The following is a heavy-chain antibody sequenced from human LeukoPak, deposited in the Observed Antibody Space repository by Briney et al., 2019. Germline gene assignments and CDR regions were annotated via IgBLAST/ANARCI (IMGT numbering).Heavy chain of an antibody. CDR2: SSSSDPGT. J-gene: IGHJ4*02. D-gene: IGHD2-21*01. V-gene: IGHV3-23*01. Sequence: GGSLRLSCAVSGSSLGSHAMSWVRQAPGKRLEWVSASSSSDPGTYYADSVRGRFAISRDNSKNTLYLQMNRLRVDDAAVYYCARAPVTSCRGAFCYPFDYWGQGILVTVSS. CDR1: GSSLGSHA. CDR3: ARAPVTSCRGAFCYPFDY.